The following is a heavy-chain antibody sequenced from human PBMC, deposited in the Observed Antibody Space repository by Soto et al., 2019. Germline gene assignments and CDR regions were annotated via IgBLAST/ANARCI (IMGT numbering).Heavy chain of an antibody. CDR1: VCTFSSYS. CDR2: ISSSSSTI. Sequence: GGSLKLSCAASVCTFSSYSMNGVRQAPGKGLEWVSYISSSSSTIYYADSVKGRFTISRDNAKNSLYLQMNSLRDEDTAVYYCARDKDSSGWYNWFDPWGQGTLVTVSS. D-gene: IGHD6-19*01. V-gene: IGHV3-48*02. J-gene: IGHJ5*02. CDR3: ARDKDSSGWYNWFDP.